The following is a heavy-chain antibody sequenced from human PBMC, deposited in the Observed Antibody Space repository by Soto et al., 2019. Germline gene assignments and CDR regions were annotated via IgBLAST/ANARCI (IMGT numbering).Heavy chain of an antibody. Sequence: QVQLVQSGAEVKRPGSSVRVSCKSSEDTFSSYAISWVRQAPGQGLDWMGGIIPFFNTPNYAKKFQGRVTITADESTSTAYMESSSLRSEDTAIYYCAAVSAYGGHPLAFLYWGQGTLVTVSS. V-gene: IGHV1-69*01. CDR3: AAVSAYGGHPLAFLY. CDR2: IIPFFNTP. CDR1: EDTFSSYA. D-gene: IGHD1-26*01. J-gene: IGHJ4*02.